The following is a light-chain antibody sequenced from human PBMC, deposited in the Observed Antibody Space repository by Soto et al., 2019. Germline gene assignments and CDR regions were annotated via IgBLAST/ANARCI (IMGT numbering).Light chain of an antibody. Sequence: IQMTQYPSSLSASVGDRVTITCRASQGIRNDLGWYRQKPGKAPQLLIYAASSLQTGVPSRFSAGGSGTDFTLTISSLQPDDFATYYCLQDYSFPRTFGQGTKVDIK. V-gene: IGKV1-6*01. CDR2: AAS. J-gene: IGKJ1*01. CDR3: LQDYSFPRT. CDR1: QGIRND.